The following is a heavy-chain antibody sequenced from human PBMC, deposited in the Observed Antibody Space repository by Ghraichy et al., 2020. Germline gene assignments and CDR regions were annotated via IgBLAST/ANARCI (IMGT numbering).Heavy chain of an antibody. Sequence: GGSLRLSCAASGLTFSNYAMTWVHQAPGQGLEWVSGIGASGGATYYADSVKGRFTISRDNSKSTLYLQMNSLRAEDTAIYYCAKAWGYCSGGTCPSYNWFDPWGQGTLVTVSS. J-gene: IGHJ5*02. CDR1: GLTFSNYA. CDR2: IGASGGAT. D-gene: IGHD2-15*01. CDR3: AKAWGYCSGGTCPSYNWFDP. V-gene: IGHV3-23*01.